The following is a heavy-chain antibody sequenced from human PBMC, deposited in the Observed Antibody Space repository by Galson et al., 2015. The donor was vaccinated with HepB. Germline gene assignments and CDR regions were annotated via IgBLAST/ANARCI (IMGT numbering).Heavy chain of an antibody. CDR2: INAGNGNT. V-gene: IGHV1-3*01. J-gene: IGHJ4*02. D-gene: IGHD3-10*01. CDR1: GYTFSTYA. CDR3: ARDLHPTEQLLWFGELIKY. Sequence: SVKVSCKASGYTFSTYAMHWVRQAPGQRLEWMGWINAGNGNTKYSQKFQGRVTITRDTSASTAYMELSSLRSEDTAVYYCARDLHPTEQLLWFGELIKYWGQGTLVTVSS.